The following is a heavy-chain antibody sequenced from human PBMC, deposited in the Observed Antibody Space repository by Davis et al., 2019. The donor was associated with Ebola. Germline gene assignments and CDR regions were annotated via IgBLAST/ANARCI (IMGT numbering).Heavy chain of an antibody. CDR1: GFTFSSYS. CDR3: ARVVTQIFGVVIHGDYFDY. Sequence: GGSLRLSCAASGFTFSSYSMNWVRQAPGKGLEWVSSISSSSSYIYYADSVKGRFTISRDNSKNTLYLQMNSLRAEDTAVYYCARVVTQIFGVVIHGDYFDYWGQGTLVTVSS. V-gene: IGHV3-21*04. D-gene: IGHD3-3*01. CDR2: ISSSSSYI. J-gene: IGHJ4*02.